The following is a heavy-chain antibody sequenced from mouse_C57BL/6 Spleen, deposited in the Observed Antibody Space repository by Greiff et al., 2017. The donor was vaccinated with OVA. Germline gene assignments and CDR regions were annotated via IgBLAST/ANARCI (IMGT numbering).Heavy chain of an antibody. V-gene: IGHV1-15*01. CDR1: GYTFTDYE. J-gene: IGHJ1*03. CDR2: IDPETGGT. CDR3: TRGGRWYFDV. D-gene: IGHD3-3*01. Sequence: VQLQQSGAELVRPGASVTLSCKASGYTFTDYEMHWVKQTPVHGLEWIGAIDPETGGTAYNQKFKGKAILTADKSSSTAYMELRSLTSEDSAVYYCTRGGRWYFDVWGTGTTVTVSS.